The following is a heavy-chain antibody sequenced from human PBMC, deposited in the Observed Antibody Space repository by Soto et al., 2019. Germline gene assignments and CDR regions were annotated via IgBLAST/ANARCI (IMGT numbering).Heavy chain of an antibody. J-gene: IGHJ6*02. Sequence: PSETLSLTCAVSGYSISSGYYWGWIRQPPGKGLEWIGSIYHSGSTYYNPSLKSLVTISVDTSKNQFSLKLSSVTAADTAVYYCARSGGPGYYYYYGMDVWGQGTTVTVSS. V-gene: IGHV4-38-2*01. CDR1: GYSISSGYY. D-gene: IGHD3-10*01. CDR3: ARSGGPGYYYYYGMDV. CDR2: IYHSGST.